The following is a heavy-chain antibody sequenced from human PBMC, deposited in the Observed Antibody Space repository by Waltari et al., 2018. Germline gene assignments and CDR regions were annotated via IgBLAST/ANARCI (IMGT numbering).Heavy chain of an antibody. V-gene: IGHV4-61*02. Sequence: QVQLQELGPGLVRPSQTLSLTCTVSGGSISSGSVYWTWIRQPAGKGLEWVGHIFTSGSTKYNPSLKSRGSVSLDTSENQFSLRLSSVTAADTAVYYCARDEARYYDIMTGGGYYGLDVWGQGTTVTVSS. CDR2: IFTSGST. CDR3: ARDEARYYDIMTGGGYYGLDV. D-gene: IGHD3-9*01. J-gene: IGHJ6*02. CDR1: GGSISSGSVY.